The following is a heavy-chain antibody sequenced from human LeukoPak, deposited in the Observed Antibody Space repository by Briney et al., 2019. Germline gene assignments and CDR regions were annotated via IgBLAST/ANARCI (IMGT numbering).Heavy chain of an antibody. J-gene: IGHJ4*02. CDR3: ASPTPNIAAAVSAY. CDR2: IYSGGTT. Sequence: GGSLRLSCAASGFTVSRNYMNWVRQAPGKGLEWVSVIYSGGTTYYADSVKGRFTISRDNSKNTLYLQMNSLRAEDTAVYYCASPTPNIAAAVSAYWGQGTLVTVSS. V-gene: IGHV3-66*01. D-gene: IGHD6-13*01. CDR1: GFTVSRNY.